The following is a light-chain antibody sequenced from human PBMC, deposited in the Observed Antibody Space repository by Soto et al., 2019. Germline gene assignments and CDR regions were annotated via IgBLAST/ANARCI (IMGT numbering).Light chain of an antibody. CDR1: QSLTNVF. CDR2: GAS. J-gene: IGKJ2*01. V-gene: IGKV3-20*01. Sequence: DIVLTQSPGTLSLSPGEGATLSCRASQSLTNVFLAWYQQKPGQAPRLLIYGASRRATGIPDRFSGSGSGTDFTLTISRLEPEDFAVYYCQQYNNWPYTFGQGTKLEIK. CDR3: QQYNNWPYT.